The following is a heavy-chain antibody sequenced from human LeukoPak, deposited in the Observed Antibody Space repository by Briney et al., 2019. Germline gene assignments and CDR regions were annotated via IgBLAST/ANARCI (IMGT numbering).Heavy chain of an antibody. CDR3: ARGLGVVTAQSEQPKPRYFDL. CDR1: GYTFTSYG. J-gene: IGHJ2*01. Sequence: SVKVSCKASGYTFTSYGISWVRQAPGQGLEWMGRIIPILGITNYAQKFQGRVTITADKSTSTAYMELSSLRSDDTAVYYCARGLGVVTAQSEQPKPRYFDLWGRGTQVTVSS. V-gene: IGHV1-69*04. D-gene: IGHD2-21*02. CDR2: IIPILGIT.